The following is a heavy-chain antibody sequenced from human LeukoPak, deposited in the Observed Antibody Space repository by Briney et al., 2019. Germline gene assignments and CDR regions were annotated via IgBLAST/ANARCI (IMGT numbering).Heavy chain of an antibody. Sequence: GGSLRPSLAASGFTLSSLCIHGVRHGPGKGRGWVASIRYDGSNNYSADSVKGRFTIARDHSKHTLYLQMNSLRAEDTAVYYCAKDRGSYVVDYWGQGTLVTVSS. J-gene: IGHJ4*02. CDR2: IRYDGSNN. D-gene: IGHD3-16*01. V-gene: IGHV3-30*02. CDR3: AKDRGSYVVDY. CDR1: GFTLSSLC.